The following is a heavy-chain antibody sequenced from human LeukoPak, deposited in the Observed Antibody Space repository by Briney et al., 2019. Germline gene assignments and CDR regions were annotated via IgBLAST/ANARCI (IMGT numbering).Heavy chain of an antibody. CDR1: GFSFSSYE. V-gene: IGHV3-48*03. J-gene: IGHJ4*02. CDR2: ISSSGSTK. D-gene: IGHD5-12*01. Sequence: GGSLRLSCAASGFSFSSYEMNWVRQAPGKGLEWVSYISSSGSTKEYADSVKGRFSISRDNAKNSLYLQMNSLRVEDTAVYYCAREEGLDYWGQGTLVTVSS. CDR3: AREEGLDY.